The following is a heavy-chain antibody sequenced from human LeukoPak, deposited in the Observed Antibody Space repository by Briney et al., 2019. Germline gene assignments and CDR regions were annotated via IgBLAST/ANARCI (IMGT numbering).Heavy chain of an antibody. J-gene: IGHJ4*02. V-gene: IGHV3-7*05. Sequence: GGSLRLSCAASGFTFSSSWMTWVRQASGKGLEWVAHINEDGSDKYYVDSVTGRFSISRDNTKNSLYLQMSSLRAEDTAVYYCATWSNAWEFGYWGQGTLVSVSS. CDR2: INEDGSDK. CDR3: ATWSNAWEFGY. CDR1: GFTFSSSW. D-gene: IGHD1-26*01.